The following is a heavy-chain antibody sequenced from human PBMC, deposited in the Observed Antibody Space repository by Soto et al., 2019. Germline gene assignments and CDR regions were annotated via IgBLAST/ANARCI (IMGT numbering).Heavy chain of an antibody. CDR3: ARQGTSPYSYDSSGPNAFDI. CDR1: GYSFTSYW. CDR2: IYPGDSDT. J-gene: IGHJ3*02. Sequence: GESLKISCKGSGYSFTSYWIGWVRQMPGKGLEWMGIIYPGDSDTRYGPSFQGQVTISADKSISTAYLQWSSLKASDTAMYYCARQGTSPYSYDSSGPNAFDIWGQGTMVTVSS. V-gene: IGHV5-51*01. D-gene: IGHD3-22*01.